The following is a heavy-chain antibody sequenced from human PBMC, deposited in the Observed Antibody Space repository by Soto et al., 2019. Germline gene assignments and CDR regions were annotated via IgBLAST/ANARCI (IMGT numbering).Heavy chain of an antibody. CDR3: ARAADWNYVQDF. J-gene: IGHJ4*02. CDR1: GFTFTNYR. Sequence: PVGSLRLSCAASGFTFTNYRIHWVRQAPGKGLVWVARINSDGTRINYADSVKGRFTISRDNAKNTVFLQMNSLRDEDSAVYFCARAADWNYVQDFWGQGTLVTVSS. D-gene: IGHD1-7*01. V-gene: IGHV3-74*01. CDR2: INSDGTRI.